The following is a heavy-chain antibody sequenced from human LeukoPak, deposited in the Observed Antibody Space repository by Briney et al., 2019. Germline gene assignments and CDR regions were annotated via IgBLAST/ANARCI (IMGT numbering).Heavy chain of an antibody. CDR3: ARWVAATPYYFDY. D-gene: IGHD2-15*01. J-gene: IGHJ4*02. Sequence: ASVKVSCKASGGTFSSYAISWVRQAPGQGLEWTGRIIPILGTANYAQKFQGRVTITADKSTSTAYMELSSLRSEDTAVYYCARWVAATPYYFDYWGQGTLVTVSS. V-gene: IGHV1-69*04. CDR1: GGTFSSYA. CDR2: IIPILGTA.